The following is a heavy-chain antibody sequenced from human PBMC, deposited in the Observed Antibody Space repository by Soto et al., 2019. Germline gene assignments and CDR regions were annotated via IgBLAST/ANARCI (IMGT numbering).Heavy chain of an antibody. J-gene: IGHJ3*02. D-gene: IGHD1-1*01. CDR1: GGFVSSGSYY. CDR3: ARVERGTATTVVDAFDI. CDR2: MSHSGGT. V-gene: IGHV4-34*01. Sequence: QVQLQQWGAGLLKPSETLSLTCAVYGGFVSSGSYYWSWIRQPPGKGLEWIGEMSHSGGTHFNPSLKSRVTISVDTSKNQFSLKMSSVTAAATALYYCARVERGTATTVVDAFDIWGPVTMVTVSS.